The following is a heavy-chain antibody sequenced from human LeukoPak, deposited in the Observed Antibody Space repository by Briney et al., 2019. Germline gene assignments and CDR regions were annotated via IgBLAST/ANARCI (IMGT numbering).Heavy chain of an antibody. V-gene: IGHV4-34*01. CDR3: ATDLDYYDSSGYYYEENY. D-gene: IGHD3-22*01. CDR1: GGSFSGYY. Sequence: SETLSLTCAVYGGSFSGYYWSWTRQPPGKGLEWIGEINHSGSTNYNPSLKSRVTISVDTSKNQFSLKLSSVTAADTAVYYCATDLDYYDSSGYYYEENYWGQGTLVTVSS. J-gene: IGHJ4*02. CDR2: INHSGST.